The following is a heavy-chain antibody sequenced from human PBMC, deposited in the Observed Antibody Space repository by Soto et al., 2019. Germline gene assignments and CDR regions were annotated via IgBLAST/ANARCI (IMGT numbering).Heavy chain of an antibody. D-gene: IGHD3-10*01. V-gene: IGHV1-18*01. CDR1: GYTFTSYG. J-gene: IGHJ4*02. CDR3: ARDSRFGELSSWGFDY. CDR2: ISAYNGNT. Sequence: ASVKVSCKASGYTFTSYGISWVRQAPGQGLEWMGWISAYNGNTNYAQKLQGRVTMTTDTSTSTAYMELRSLRSDDTAVYYCARDSRFGELSSWGFDYWGQGTLVTVSS.